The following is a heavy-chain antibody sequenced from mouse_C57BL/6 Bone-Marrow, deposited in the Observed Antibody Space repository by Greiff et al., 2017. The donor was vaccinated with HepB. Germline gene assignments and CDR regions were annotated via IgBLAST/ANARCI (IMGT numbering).Heavy chain of an antibody. D-gene: IGHD1-1*01. CDR2: ISYDGSN. J-gene: IGHJ1*03. CDR1: GYSITSGYY. V-gene: IGHV3-6*01. CDR3: ARAPITTVVRYFDV. Sequence: EVKVEESGPGLVKPSQSLSLTCSVTGYSITSGYYWNWIRQFPGNKLEWMGYISYDGSNNYNPSLKNRISITRDTSKNQFFLKLNSVTTEDTATYYCARAPITTVVRYFDVWGTGTTVTVSS.